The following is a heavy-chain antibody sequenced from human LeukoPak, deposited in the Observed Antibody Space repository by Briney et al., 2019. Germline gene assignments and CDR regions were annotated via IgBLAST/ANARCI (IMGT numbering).Heavy chain of an antibody. CDR3: AKGWQVGY. Sequence: GGSLRLSCAASGFTFSNYVMSWVRQAPGKGLEWVSSFSGGGGSTYYSDSVQGRFNISTDNSQNTLYLQMNSLRAEDTAVYCCAKGWQVGYWGQGTLVTVSS. D-gene: IGHD3-10*01. CDR1: GFTFSNYV. J-gene: IGHJ4*02. V-gene: IGHV3-23*01. CDR2: FSGGGGST.